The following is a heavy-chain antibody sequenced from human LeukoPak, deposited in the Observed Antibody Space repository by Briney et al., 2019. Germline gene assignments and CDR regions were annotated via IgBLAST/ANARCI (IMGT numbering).Heavy chain of an antibody. CDR2: ISYDGSNK. J-gene: IGHJ5*02. CDR3: AKDPDSSGYNSWWFDP. D-gene: IGHD3-22*01. V-gene: IGHV3-30*04. Sequence: GGSLRLSCAASGFTFSSYAMHWVRQAPGKGLEWVAVISYDGSNKYYADSVKGRFTISRDNSKNTLYLQMNSLRAEDTAVYYCAKDPDSSGYNSWWFDPWGQGTLVTVSS. CDR1: GFTFSSYA.